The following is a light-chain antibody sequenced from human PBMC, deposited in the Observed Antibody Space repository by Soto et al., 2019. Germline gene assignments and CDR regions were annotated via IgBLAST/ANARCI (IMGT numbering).Light chain of an antibody. CDR3: SSYTSSSTFPCV. CDR2: DVS. V-gene: IGLV2-14*01. CDR1: SSDVGSYNY. J-gene: IGLJ1*01. Sequence: QSVLTQPASVSGSPGQSITISCTGTSSDVGSYNYVSWYQQHPGKAPKLMIYDVSDRPSGVSNRFSGSKSGNTASLTISGLQAEDEDDYYCSSYTSSSTFPCVFGTGTKVTVL.